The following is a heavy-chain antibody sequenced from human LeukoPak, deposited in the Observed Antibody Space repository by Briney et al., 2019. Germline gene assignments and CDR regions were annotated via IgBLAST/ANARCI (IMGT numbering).Heavy chain of an antibody. CDR2: ISGSGEST. V-gene: IGHV3-23*01. D-gene: IGHD7-27*01. CDR1: GFIFSNYA. CDR3: AREHWDFDY. Sequence: GGSLRLSCAASGFIFSNYAITWIRQAPGKGLEWVSEISGSGESTYYGDSVKGRFTISRDNSKNTLYLQMNSLRAGDTAIYYSAREHWDFDYWGQGTLVTVSS. J-gene: IGHJ4*02.